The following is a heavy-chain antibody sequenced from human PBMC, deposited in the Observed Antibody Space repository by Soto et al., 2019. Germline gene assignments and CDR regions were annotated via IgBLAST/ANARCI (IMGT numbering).Heavy chain of an antibody. Sequence: SETLSLTCTVSGGSISSYYWSWIRQPPGKGLEWIGYIYYSGSTNYNPSLKSRVTISVDTSKNQFSLKLNSVTAAGTAVYYCARDLWGYCGTDCYPLDVWGQGTTVTVSS. CDR2: IYYSGST. CDR1: GGSISSYY. V-gene: IGHV4-59*01. CDR3: ARDLWGYCGTDCYPLDV. J-gene: IGHJ6*02. D-gene: IGHD2-21*02.